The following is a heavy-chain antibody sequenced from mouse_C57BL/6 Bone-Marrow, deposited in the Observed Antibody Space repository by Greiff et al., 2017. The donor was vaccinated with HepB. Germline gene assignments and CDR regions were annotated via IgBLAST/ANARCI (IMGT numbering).Heavy chain of an antibody. J-gene: IGHJ1*03. V-gene: IGHV1-61*01. CDR3: ARNWDYYGSSYGYWYFDV. CDR1: GYTFTSYW. Sequence: QVQLQQPGAELVRPGSSVKLSCKASGYTFTSYWMDWVKQRPGQGLEWIGNLYPSDSETNYNQKFKDKATLTVDKSSSTAYMQLSSLTSEDSAVYYCARNWDYYGSSYGYWYFDVWGTGTTVTVSS. CDR2: LYPSDSET. D-gene: IGHD1-1*01.